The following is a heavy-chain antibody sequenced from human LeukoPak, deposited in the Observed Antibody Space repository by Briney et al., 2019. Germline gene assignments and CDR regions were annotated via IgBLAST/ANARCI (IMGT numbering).Heavy chain of an antibody. Sequence: PGGSLRLSCAASGFTFSSYAMSWVRQAPGKGLEWVSAISGSGGSTYYADSVKGRFTISRDNSKNTLYLQMNSLRAEDTAVYYCAKGPVLLWFGEFDLFDYWGQGTLVTVSS. J-gene: IGHJ4*02. D-gene: IGHD3-10*01. V-gene: IGHV3-23*01. CDR2: ISGSGGST. CDR3: AKGPVLLWFGEFDLFDY. CDR1: GFTFSSYA.